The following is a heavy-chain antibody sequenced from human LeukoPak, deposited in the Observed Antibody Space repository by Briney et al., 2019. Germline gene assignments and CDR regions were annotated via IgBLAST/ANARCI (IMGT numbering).Heavy chain of an antibody. D-gene: IGHD6-19*01. Sequence: SVTVSCTASGGTFSSYAISWVRQAPGQGLEWMGGIIPIFGTANYAQKFQGRVTITADESTSTAYMELSGLRSEDTAVYYCARGFIPGIAVAPRGSYYGMDVWGQGTTVTVSS. CDR2: IIPIFGTA. CDR1: GGTFSSYA. V-gene: IGHV1-69*13. CDR3: ARGFIPGIAVAPRGSYYGMDV. J-gene: IGHJ6*02.